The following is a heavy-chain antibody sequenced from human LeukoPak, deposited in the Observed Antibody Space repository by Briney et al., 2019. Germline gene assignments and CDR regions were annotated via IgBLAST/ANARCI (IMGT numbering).Heavy chain of an antibody. CDR2: ISAYNGNT. Sequence: ASVKVSCKASGYTFTSYGISWVRQAPGQGLEWMGWISAYNGNTNYAQKLQGRVTMTTDTSTSTAYMELRSLRSDATAMYYCARAVVVPAADQVNWFDPWGQGTLVTVSS. CDR3: ARAVVVPAADQVNWFDP. V-gene: IGHV1-18*04. D-gene: IGHD2-2*01. CDR1: GYTFTSYG. J-gene: IGHJ5*02.